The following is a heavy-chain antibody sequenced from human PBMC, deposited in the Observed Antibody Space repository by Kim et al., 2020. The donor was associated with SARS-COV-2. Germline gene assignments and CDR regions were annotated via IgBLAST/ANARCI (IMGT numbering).Heavy chain of an antibody. D-gene: IGHD3-10*02. Sequence: ASVKGSCKASGYTFTSYGISWVRQAPGQGLEWMGWISAYNGNTNYAQKLQGRVTMTTDTSTSTAYMELRSLRSDDTAVYYCARVYGELSDYYYYYGMDVWGQGTTVTVSS. CDR2: ISAYNGNT. J-gene: IGHJ6*02. CDR1: GYTFTSYG. CDR3: ARVYGELSDYYYYYGMDV. V-gene: IGHV1-18*04.